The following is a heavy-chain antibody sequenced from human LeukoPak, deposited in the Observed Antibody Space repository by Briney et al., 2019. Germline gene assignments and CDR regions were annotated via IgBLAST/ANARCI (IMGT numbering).Heavy chain of an antibody. CDR1: GSTFSDYY. J-gene: IGHJ4*02. CDR2: ISSSGSTI. CDR3: ARDHKRSTYYYDSSGYYPGY. V-gene: IGHV3-11*01. Sequence: PGGSLRLSCAASGSTFSDYYMSWIRQAPGKGLEWVSYISSSGSTIYYADSVKGRFTISRDNAKNSLYLQMNSPRAEDTAVYYCARDHKRSTYYYDSSGYYPGYWGQGTLVTVSS. D-gene: IGHD3-22*01.